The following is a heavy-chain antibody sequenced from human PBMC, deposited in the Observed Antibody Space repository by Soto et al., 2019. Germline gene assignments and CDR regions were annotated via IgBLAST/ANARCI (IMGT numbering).Heavy chain of an antibody. CDR2: ISGSGGST. J-gene: IGHJ4*02. D-gene: IGHD6-19*01. CDR1: GFTFSSYA. V-gene: IGHV3-23*01. CDR3: AKSQAVAGLWKIRFLALKYFDY. Sequence: GGSLRLSCAASGFTFSSYAMSWVRQAPGKGLEWVSAISGSGGSTYYADSVKGRFTISRDNSKNTLYLQMNSLRAEDTAVYYCAKSQAVAGLWKIRFLALKYFDYWGQGTLVTVSS.